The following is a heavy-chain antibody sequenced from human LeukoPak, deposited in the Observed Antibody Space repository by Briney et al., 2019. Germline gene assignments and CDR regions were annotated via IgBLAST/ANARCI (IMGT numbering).Heavy chain of an antibody. CDR3: ATANPADFWSGYYDYYYYMDV. J-gene: IGHJ6*03. V-gene: IGHV1-69*05. D-gene: IGHD3-3*01. Sequence: SVKVSCKASGGTFSSYAISWVRQAPGQGLGWMGGIIPIFGTANYAQKFQGRVTITTDESTSTAYMELSSLRSEDTAVYYCATANPADFWSGYYDYYYYMDVWGKGTTVTVSS. CDR2: IIPIFGTA. CDR1: GGTFSSYA.